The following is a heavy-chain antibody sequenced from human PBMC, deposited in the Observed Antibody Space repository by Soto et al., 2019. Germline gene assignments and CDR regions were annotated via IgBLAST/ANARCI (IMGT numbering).Heavy chain of an antibody. CDR2: FDPEDGET. V-gene: IGHV1-24*01. Sequence: ASVKVSCKVSGYTLTELSMHWVRQAPGKGLEWMGGFDPEDGETIYAQKFQGRVTMTEDTSTDTAYMELSSLRSEDTAVYYCAIWYCSSTSCPYCFDYWGQGTLVTVSS. D-gene: IGHD2-2*01. CDR1: GYTLTELS. J-gene: IGHJ4*02. CDR3: AIWYCSSTSCPYCFDY.